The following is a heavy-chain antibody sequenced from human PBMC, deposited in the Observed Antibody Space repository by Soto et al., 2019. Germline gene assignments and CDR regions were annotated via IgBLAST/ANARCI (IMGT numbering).Heavy chain of an antibody. CDR3: ARALIPPYSSYASHDAFDI. J-gene: IGHJ3*02. CDR2: ISSSSSYI. CDR1: GFTFSSYS. Sequence: GGSLRLSCAASGFTFSSYSMNWVRQAPGKGLEWVSSISSSSSYIYYADSVKGRFTISRDNAKNSLYLQMNSLRAEDTAVYYCARALIPPYSSYASHDAFDIWGQGTMVTVSS. D-gene: IGHD6-6*01. V-gene: IGHV3-21*01.